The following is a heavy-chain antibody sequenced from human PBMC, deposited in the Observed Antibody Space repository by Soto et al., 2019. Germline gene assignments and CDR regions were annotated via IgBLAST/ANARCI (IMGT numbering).Heavy chain of an antibody. D-gene: IGHD6-6*01. CDR2: IYPGDSDT. CDR1: GYSFTSYW. J-gene: IGHJ4*02. V-gene: IGHV5-51*01. CDR3: ARLDRPAEARAYHFDY. Sequence: GESLKISCKGSGYSFTSYWIGWVRQMPGKGLEWMGIIYPGDSDTRYSPSFQGQVTISADKSISTAYLQWSSLKASDTAMYYCARLDRPAEARAYHFDYWGQGTLVTVSS.